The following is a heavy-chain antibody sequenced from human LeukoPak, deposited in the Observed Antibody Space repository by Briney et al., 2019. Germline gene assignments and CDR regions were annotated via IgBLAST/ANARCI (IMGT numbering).Heavy chain of an antibody. D-gene: IGHD6-13*01. V-gene: IGHV3-74*01. CDR2: INSDGSTT. CDR3: AREVGGSRAFDV. J-gene: IGHJ3*01. Sequence: GGSLRLSCATSGFTFSSYSMNWVRQAPGKGLVWVSHINSDGSTTNYADSVKGRFTISRDNDKNSLYLQMNSLTAEDTAIYYCAREVGGSRAFDVWGQGTMVTVSS. CDR1: GFTFSSYS.